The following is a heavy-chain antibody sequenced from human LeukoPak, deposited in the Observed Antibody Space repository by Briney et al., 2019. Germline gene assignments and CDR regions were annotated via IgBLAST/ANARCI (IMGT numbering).Heavy chain of an antibody. CDR1: GFSVSNNY. CDR2: IYIGGTT. D-gene: IGHD5-18*01. CDR3: AGDSYGWDYFDY. Sequence: GGSLRLFCAASGFSVSNNYINWVRQAPGKGLEWVSVIYIGGTTYYADSVKGRFTISRDNSKNTVYLQMNSLRVEDTAVYYCAGDSYGWDYFDYWGQGPVVTVSS. V-gene: IGHV3-66*01. J-gene: IGHJ4*02.